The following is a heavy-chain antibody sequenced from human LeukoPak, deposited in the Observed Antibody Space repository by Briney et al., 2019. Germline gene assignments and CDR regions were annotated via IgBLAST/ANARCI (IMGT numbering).Heavy chain of an antibody. CDR1: GGSISSSSYY. CDR3: ARHYGDYPRDIVVVLAAPQGD. V-gene: IGHV4-39*01. D-gene: IGHD2-2*01. Sequence: PSETLSLTCTVSGGSISSSSYYWGWIRQPPGKGLEWIGSIYYSGSTYYNPSLKSRVTISVDTSKNQFSLKLSSVTAADTAVYYCARHYGDYPRDIVVVLAAPQGDWGQGTLVTVSS. CDR2: IYYSGST. J-gene: IGHJ4*02.